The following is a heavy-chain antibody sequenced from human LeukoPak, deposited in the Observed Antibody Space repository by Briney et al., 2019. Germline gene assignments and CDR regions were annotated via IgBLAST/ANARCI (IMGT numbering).Heavy chain of an antibody. D-gene: IGHD3-10*01. CDR3: ARDLSLLLWFGELLSSEGIDY. Sequence: ASVKVSCKASGYTFTCYYMHWVRQAPGQGLEWMGWINPNSGGTNYAQKFQGRVTMTRDTSISTVYMELSRLRSDDTAVYYCARDLSLLLWFGELLSSEGIDYWGQGTLVTVSS. V-gene: IGHV1-2*02. CDR2: INPNSGGT. J-gene: IGHJ4*02. CDR1: GYTFTCYY.